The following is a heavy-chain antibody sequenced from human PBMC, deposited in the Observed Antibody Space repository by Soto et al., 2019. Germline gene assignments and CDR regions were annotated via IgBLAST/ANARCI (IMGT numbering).Heavy chain of an antibody. D-gene: IGHD2-15*01. CDR3: ARDQGPDCSGGSCYYSYGMDV. Sequence: QVQLVQSGAEVKKPGSSVKVSCKTSGGTFSTYAISWVRQAPGQGLEWMGMIIPIYGTTNYAQKFQGRVTITADESTNTAYMELTSLRSEDTAVYYCARDQGPDCSGGSCYYSYGMDVWGQGTTVTVSS. CDR1: GGTFSTYA. CDR2: IIPIYGTT. J-gene: IGHJ6*02. V-gene: IGHV1-69*18.